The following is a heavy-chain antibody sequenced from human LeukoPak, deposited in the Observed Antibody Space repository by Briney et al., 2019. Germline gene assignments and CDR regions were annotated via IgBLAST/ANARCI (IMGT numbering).Heavy chain of an antibody. V-gene: IGHV1-69*05. Sequence: SVKLSCKASEGTFSSYAISWVRQAPGQGLKWIRELIPIFGTANYAQKFQGRVTITTDESTSTAYMELSSLRSEDTAVYYCARDSDGLQGAFDIWGQGTMVTVSS. CDR2: LIPIFGTA. CDR1: EGTFSSYA. CDR3: ARDSDGLQGAFDI. D-gene: IGHD4-11*01. J-gene: IGHJ3*02.